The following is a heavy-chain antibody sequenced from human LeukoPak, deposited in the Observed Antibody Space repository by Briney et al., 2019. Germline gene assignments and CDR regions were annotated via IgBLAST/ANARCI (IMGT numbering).Heavy chain of an antibody. CDR3: ARERLEWLDDAFDI. D-gene: IGHD3-3*01. CDR2: IYYSGST. J-gene: IGHJ3*02. V-gene: IGHV4-59*01. CDR1: GGSISSYY. Sequence: SETLSLTCTVSGGSISSYYWSWIRQPPGKGLEWIGYIYYSGSTNYNPSLKSRVTISVDTSKNQFSLKLSSVTAADTAVYYCARERLEWLDDAFDIWGQGTMVTVSS.